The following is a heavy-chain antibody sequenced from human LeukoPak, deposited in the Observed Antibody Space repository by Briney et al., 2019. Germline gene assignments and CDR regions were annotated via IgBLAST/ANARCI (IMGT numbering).Heavy chain of an antibody. CDR1: GFTFSSYA. J-gene: IGHJ4*02. V-gene: IGHV3-23*01. CDR3: AKSPVAGTSGDFDY. Sequence: GGSLRLSCAASGFTFSSYAMSWVRQAPGKGLEWVSAISGSGGSTYYADSVKGRFTISRDNSKNTLYLQMNSLRAGDTAVYYCAKSPVAGTSGDFDYWGQGTLVTVSS. CDR2: ISGSGGST. D-gene: IGHD6-19*01.